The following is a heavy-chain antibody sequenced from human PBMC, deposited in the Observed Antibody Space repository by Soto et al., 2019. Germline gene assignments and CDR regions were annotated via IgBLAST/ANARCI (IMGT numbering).Heavy chain of an antibody. J-gene: IGHJ4*02. D-gene: IGHD2-15*01. Sequence: PSETLSLTCTVSGGSISSSSYYRGWIRKPPGKGLEWIGSIYYSGSTYYNPSLKSRVTISVDTSKNQFSLKLSSVTAADTAVYYCARQGVGQDHIVVVVAAPPRPFDYWGQGTLVTVSS. V-gene: IGHV4-39*01. CDR1: GGSISSSSYY. CDR2: IYYSGST. CDR3: ARQGVGQDHIVVVVAAPPRPFDY.